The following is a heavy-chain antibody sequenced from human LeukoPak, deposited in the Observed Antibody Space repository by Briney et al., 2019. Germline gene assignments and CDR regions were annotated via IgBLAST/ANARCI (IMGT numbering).Heavy chain of an antibody. J-gene: IGHJ4*02. CDR1: GYTFTSYG. CDR3: AGGLSYNWNVDY. Sequence: ASVKVSCKASGYTFTSYGISWVRQAPGQGLEWMGWISAYNVNTNYAQKLQGRVTITTDTSTSTAYMELRSLRSDDTAVYYCAGGLSYNWNVDYWGQGTLVTVSS. D-gene: IGHD1-20*01. V-gene: IGHV1-18*01. CDR2: ISAYNVNT.